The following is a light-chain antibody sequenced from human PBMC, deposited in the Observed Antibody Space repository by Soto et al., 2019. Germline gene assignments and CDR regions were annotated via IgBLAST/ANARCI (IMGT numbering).Light chain of an antibody. CDR1: QSISSY. CDR3: QQLNSYPLT. V-gene: IGKV1-9*01. J-gene: IGKJ4*01. Sequence: DIHLTQSPSTLSGSVGDRVTITCRASQSISSYLNWYQQKPGKAPKLLIYAASTLQGGVPSRFSGSGSGTEFTLTISSLQPEDFATYCCQQLNSYPLTFGGGTKVDI. CDR2: AAS.